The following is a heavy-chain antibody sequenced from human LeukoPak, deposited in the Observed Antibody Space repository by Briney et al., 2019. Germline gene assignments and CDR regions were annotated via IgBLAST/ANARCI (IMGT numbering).Heavy chain of an antibody. Sequence: GGSLRLSCAASGFTFSGYGMTWVRQAPGKGLEWVSGITGSGDYTNYADSVKGRFTISRDNSKNTLYLQMNSLRAEDTAVYYCAKTYGSGSRYYFDYWGQGTLVTVSS. D-gene: IGHD3-10*01. CDR1: GFTFSGYG. V-gene: IGHV3-23*01. J-gene: IGHJ4*02. CDR3: AKTYGSGSRYYFDY. CDR2: ITGSGDYT.